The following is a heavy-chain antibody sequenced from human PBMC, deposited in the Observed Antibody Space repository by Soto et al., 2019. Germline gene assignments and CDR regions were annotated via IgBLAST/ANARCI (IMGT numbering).Heavy chain of an antibody. J-gene: IGHJ6*02. Sequence: QITLKESGPTLVKPTQTLTLTCTFSGFSLSTSGVGVGWIRQPPGKALEWLALIYWDDDKRYSPSLKSRLTITKDTSKNQVVLTMTNMDPVDTATYYCAHSTGGYYYHYYSGMDVWGQGTTVTVSS. CDR1: GFSLSTSGVG. CDR3: AHSTGGYYYHYYSGMDV. V-gene: IGHV2-5*02. CDR2: IYWDDDK. D-gene: IGHD3-22*01.